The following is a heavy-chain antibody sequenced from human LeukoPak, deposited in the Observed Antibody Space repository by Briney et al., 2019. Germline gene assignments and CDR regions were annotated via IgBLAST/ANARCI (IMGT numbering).Heavy chain of an antibody. CDR2: INHSGST. CDR3: ARSIVLVPAAMGDYSYYYMDV. Sequence: SETLSLTCAVYGGSFSGYYSSWIRQPPGKGLEWIGEINHSGSTNYNPSLKSRVTISVDTSKNQFSLKLSSVTAADTAVYYCARSIVLVPAAMGDYSYYYMDVWGKGTTVTVSS. J-gene: IGHJ6*03. CDR1: GGSFSGYY. D-gene: IGHD2-2*01. V-gene: IGHV4-34*01.